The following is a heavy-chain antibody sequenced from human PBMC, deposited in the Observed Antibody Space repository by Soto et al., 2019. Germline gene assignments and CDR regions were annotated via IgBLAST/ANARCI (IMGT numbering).Heavy chain of an antibody. CDR1: SGPDRSHN. Sequence: QVQLQQSGPRLVKPSETLSLTCTVSSGPDRSHNWGWIRQPPGRGLEWLGYVYYTWDTAYNPSLRSRFSISADTSTNDISLTLSSVTAADTAVYYCVRQGIDYLHGLVDVWGQGTTVSVSS. D-gene: IGHD4-17*01. CDR3: VRQGIDYLHGLVDV. CDR2: VYYTWDT. V-gene: IGHV4-59*08. J-gene: IGHJ6*02.